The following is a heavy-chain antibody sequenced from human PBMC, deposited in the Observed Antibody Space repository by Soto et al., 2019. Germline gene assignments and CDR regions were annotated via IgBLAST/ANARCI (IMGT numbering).Heavy chain of an antibody. CDR2: ISAYNGNT. CDR1: GYTFTSYG. V-gene: IGHV1-18*01. D-gene: IGHD2-2*01. CDR3: ARDQRGCSSTSGYEPNFDY. Sequence: QVQLVQSGAEVKKPGASVKVSCKASGYTFTSYGISWVRQAPGQGLEWMGWISAYNGNTNYAQKLQGRVTMTTDTSTSTAYMELRSLRSDDTAVYYCARDQRGCSSTSGYEPNFDYWGQGTLVTVSS. J-gene: IGHJ4*02.